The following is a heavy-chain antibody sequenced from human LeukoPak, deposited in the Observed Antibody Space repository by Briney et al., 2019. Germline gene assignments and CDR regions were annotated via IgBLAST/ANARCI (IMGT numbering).Heavy chain of an antibody. J-gene: IGHJ4*02. CDR2: IKSKTDGGTT. CDR1: GFTFSNAW. V-gene: IGHV3-15*01. D-gene: IGHD7-27*01. Sequence: GGSLRLSCAASGFTFSNAWMSWVRQPPGKGLEWVGRIKSKTDGGTTDYAAPVKGRFTISRDDSKNTLYLQMNSLKTEDTAVYYCTTDPNWGGYDYFNYWGQGTLVTVSS. CDR3: TTDPNWGGYDYFNY.